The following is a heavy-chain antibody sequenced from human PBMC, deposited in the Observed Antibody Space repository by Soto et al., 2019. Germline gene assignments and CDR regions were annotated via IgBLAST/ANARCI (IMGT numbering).Heavy chain of an antibody. CDR2: IKQDGSEK. CDR1: GFTFSSYW. CDR3: ARSIAARLNWFDP. D-gene: IGHD6-6*01. J-gene: IGHJ5*02. V-gene: IGHV3-7*01. Sequence: GGSLRLSCAASGFTFSSYWMSWVRQAPGKGLEWVANIKQDGSEKYYVGSVKGRFTISRDNAKNSLYLQMNSLRAEDTAVYYCARSIAARLNWFDPWGQGTLVTVS.